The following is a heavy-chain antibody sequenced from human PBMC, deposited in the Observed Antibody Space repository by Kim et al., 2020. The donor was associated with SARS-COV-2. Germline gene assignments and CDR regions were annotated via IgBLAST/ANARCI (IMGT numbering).Heavy chain of an antibody. CDR3: ARTTYCSSTSCFDY. V-gene: IGHV5-10-1*01. J-gene: IGHJ4*02. D-gene: IGHD2-2*01. Sequence: SPSFPGHVTISADKSISTAYLQWSSLKASDTAMYYCARTTYCSSTSCFDYWGQGTLVTVSS.